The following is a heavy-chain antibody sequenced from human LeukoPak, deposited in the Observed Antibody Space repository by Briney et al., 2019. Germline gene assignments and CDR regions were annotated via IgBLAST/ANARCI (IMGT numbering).Heavy chain of an antibody. V-gene: IGHV3-30*04. Sequence: QSGGSLRLSCAASGFTFSSYAMHWVRQAPGKGLEWVAVISYDGSNKYYADSVKGRSTISRDNSKNTLYLQMNSLRAEDTAVYYCARVDKRVGATSSGYFDYWGQGTLVTVSS. CDR1: GFTFSSYA. CDR3: ARVDKRVGATSSGYFDY. J-gene: IGHJ4*02. CDR2: ISYDGSNK. D-gene: IGHD1-26*01.